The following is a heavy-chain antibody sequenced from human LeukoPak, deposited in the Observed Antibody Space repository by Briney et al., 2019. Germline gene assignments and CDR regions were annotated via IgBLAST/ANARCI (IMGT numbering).Heavy chain of an antibody. D-gene: IGHD2-8*01. Sequence: PSETLSLTCTVSGGSISSSSYYWGWIRQPPGKGLEWIGEIYHSGGTNYNPSLKSRITISVDKSQNQFSLKVNSLTAADTAVYYCATNGYYCIDVWGKGTTITVSS. CDR1: GGSISSSSYY. CDR3: ATNGYYCIDV. J-gene: IGHJ6*03. CDR2: IYHSGGT. V-gene: IGHV4-39*07.